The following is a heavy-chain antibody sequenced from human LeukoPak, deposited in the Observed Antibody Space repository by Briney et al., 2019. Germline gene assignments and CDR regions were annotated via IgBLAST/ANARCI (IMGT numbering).Heavy chain of an antibody. Sequence: GGSLRLSCAASGFTFSSYWMHWVRHAPGKGLVWVSRTNRDGKTTRYADSAKGRFTISRDNAKNTQYLQMTGMRDEDTAGHYRARGIRWLDYWGQGSLVIVAS. CDR2: TNRDGKTT. V-gene: IGHV3-74*01. CDR3: ARGIRWLDY. J-gene: IGHJ4*02. CDR1: GFTFSSYW. D-gene: IGHD4-23*01.